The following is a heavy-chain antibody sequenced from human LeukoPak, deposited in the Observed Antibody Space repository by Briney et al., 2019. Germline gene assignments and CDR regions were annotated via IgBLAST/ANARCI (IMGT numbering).Heavy chain of an antibody. CDR1: GFTFSSYG. J-gene: IGHJ4*02. Sequence: GGSLRLSCAASGFTFSSYGMHWVRQAPGKGLEWVASIRDDGGNRYHADSVKGRFTISRDNSKNTLYLEMNSLRAEDTGVYYCAKEYYGSGSYYDYWGQGTLVTVSS. CDR2: IRDDGGNR. CDR3: AKEYYGSGSYYDY. V-gene: IGHV3-30*02. D-gene: IGHD3-10*01.